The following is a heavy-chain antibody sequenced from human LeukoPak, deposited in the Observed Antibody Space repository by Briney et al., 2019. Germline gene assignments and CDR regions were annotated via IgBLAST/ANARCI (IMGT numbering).Heavy chain of an antibody. CDR1: GFTFSSYS. J-gene: IGHJ4*02. V-gene: IGHV3-21*01. D-gene: IGHD5-12*01. CDR3: ARTPSGSGYGGPIDY. CDR2: ISSSSSSYI. Sequence: GGSLRLSCAASGFTFSSYSMNWVRQAPGKGLEWVSSISSSSSSYIYYADSVKGRFTISRDNAKNSLYLQMNSLRAEDTAVYYCARTPSGSGYGGPIDYWGQGTLVTVSS.